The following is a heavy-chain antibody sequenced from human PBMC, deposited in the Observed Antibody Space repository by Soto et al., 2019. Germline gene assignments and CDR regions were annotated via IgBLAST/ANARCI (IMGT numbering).Heavy chain of an antibody. V-gene: IGHV1-69*08. CDR2: IIPILGIA. J-gene: IGHJ6*03. CDR1: GGTFSSYT. D-gene: IGHD2-2*01. CDR3: AREGHYCSSTSCYVELTYYYYYMDV. Sequence: QVQLVQSGAEVKKPGSSVKVSCKASGGTFSSYTISWVRQAPGQGLEWMGRIIPILGIANYAQKFQGRVTITADKSTSTAYMELSSLRSEDTAVYYCAREGHYCSSTSCYVELTYYYYYMDVWGKGTTVTVSS.